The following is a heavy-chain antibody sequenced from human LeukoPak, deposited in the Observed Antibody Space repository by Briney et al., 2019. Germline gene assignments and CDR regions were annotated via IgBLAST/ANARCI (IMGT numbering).Heavy chain of an antibody. J-gene: IGHJ6*02. CDR2: INRDETST. CDR1: GFTFSTYW. CDR3: ARASIAWNIDV. Sequence: GGSLRLSCAASGFTFSTYWMHWVRQGPGKGLVWVSRINRDETSTNYADSVKGRFTISRDNAKNTLYLQLNSLRAEDTAVYYCARASIAWNIDVWGQGTTVTVSS. V-gene: IGHV3-74*01. D-gene: IGHD6-13*01.